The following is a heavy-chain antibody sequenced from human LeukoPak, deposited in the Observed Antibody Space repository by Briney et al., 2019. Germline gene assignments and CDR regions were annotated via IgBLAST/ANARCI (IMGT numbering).Heavy chain of an antibody. CDR1: GYAFTSYG. D-gene: IGHD1-26*01. CDR2: INPNSGGT. Sequence: ASVKVSSKASGYAFTSYGLTWVRQAPGQGLEWMGWINPNSGGTNYAQKFQGRVTMTRDTSISTAYMALGRLRADDTAVYYCAREGGSGGYVYWGQGTLVTVSS. V-gene: IGHV1-2*02. J-gene: IGHJ4*02. CDR3: AREGGSGGYVY.